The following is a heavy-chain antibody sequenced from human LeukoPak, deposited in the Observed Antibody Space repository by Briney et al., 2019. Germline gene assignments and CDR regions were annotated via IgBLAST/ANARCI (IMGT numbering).Heavy chain of an antibody. CDR3: AKEQYYMDV. J-gene: IGHJ6*03. CDR2: IRYDGSNK. V-gene: IGHV3-30*02. Sequence: SCKASGYTFTSYAMHWVRQAPGKGLEWVAFIRYDGSNKYYADSVKGRFTISRDNSKNTLYLQMNSLRAEDTAVYYCAKEQYYMDVWGKGTTVTISS. CDR1: GYTFTSYA.